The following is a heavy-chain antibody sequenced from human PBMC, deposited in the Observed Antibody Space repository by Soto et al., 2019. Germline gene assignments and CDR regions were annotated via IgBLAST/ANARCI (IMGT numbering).Heavy chain of an antibody. J-gene: IGHJ5*02. V-gene: IGHV4-39*01. CDR3: ARHEYGDYGTMVWFDP. D-gene: IGHD4-17*01. Sequence: QLQESGPGLVKPSETLSLTCTVSGGSISSSSYYWGWIRQPPGKGLEWIGSIYYSGSTYYNPSLKSRVTISVDTSKNQFSLKLSSVTAADTAVYYCARHEYGDYGTMVWFDPWGQGTLVTVSS. CDR1: GGSISSSSYY. CDR2: IYYSGST.